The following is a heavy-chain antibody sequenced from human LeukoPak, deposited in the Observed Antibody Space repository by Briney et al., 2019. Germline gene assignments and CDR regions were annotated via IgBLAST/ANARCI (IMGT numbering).Heavy chain of an antibody. J-gene: IGHJ5*02. D-gene: IGHD2-15*01. CDR1: GFTFSSYE. CDR2: ISSSGSTI. V-gene: IGHV3-48*03. CDR3: TKDAGPTFDWFAP. Sequence: GGSLRLSCAASGFTFSSYEMNWVRQAPGKGLEWVSYISSSGSTIYYADSVKGRFTISRDNAKNSLYLQMNSLRAEDTAVYYCTKDAGPTFDWFAPWGQGTRVTVSS.